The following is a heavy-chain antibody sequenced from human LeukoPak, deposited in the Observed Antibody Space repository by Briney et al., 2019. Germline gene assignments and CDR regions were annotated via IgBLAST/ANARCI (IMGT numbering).Heavy chain of an antibody. CDR1: GFTFSNYG. CDR2: ISGSGGST. V-gene: IGHV3-23*01. J-gene: IGHJ4*02. Sequence: GGSLRLSCAASGFTFSNYGMGWVRQAPGKGLEWVSGISGSGGSTYYADSVKGRFTISRDNSKNTLYLQMNGLRAEDTAAYYCAKRYRYYFDYWGRGTLVTVSS. CDR3: AKRYRYYFDY. D-gene: IGHD1-14*01.